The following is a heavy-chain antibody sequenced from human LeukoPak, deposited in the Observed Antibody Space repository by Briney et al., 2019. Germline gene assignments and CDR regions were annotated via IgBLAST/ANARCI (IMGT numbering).Heavy chain of an antibody. CDR2: VNPNSGGT. J-gene: IGHJ4*02. CDR3: SRGAPTIAMTGKGLDY. D-gene: IGHD6-19*01. CDR1: GYTFSDYY. Sequence: GASVKVSCKASGYTFSDYYMHWVRQAPGQGLEWMGWVNPNSGGTNYVQKFQGRFTMTRDTSINTAYMEVSGLRSDDTAVYCCSRGAPTIAMTGKGLDYWGQGTLVAVSS. V-gene: IGHV1-2*02.